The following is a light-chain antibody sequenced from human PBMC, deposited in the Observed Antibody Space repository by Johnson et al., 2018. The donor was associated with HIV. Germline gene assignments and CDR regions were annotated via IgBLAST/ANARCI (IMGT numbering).Light chain of an antibody. V-gene: IGLV1-51*01. J-gene: IGLJ1*01. CDR1: SSNIGNNY. CDR3: GTWDSRLSAYV. Sequence: QSVLTQPPSVSAAPGQKVTISCSGSSSNIGNNYVSWYQQLPGTAPKLLIYDNNKRPSGIPDRFSGSKSGTSATLGITGLQTWDEADYYCGTWDSRLSAYVFGTGTKVTVL. CDR2: DNN.